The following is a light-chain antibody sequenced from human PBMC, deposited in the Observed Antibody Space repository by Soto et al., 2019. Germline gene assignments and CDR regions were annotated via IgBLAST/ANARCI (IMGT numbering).Light chain of an antibody. J-gene: IGLJ2*01. CDR2: GNS. CDR3: QSYDSSLSVLV. CDR1: SSNIGAGYD. Sequence: QSVLTQPPSVSGAPGQRVTISCTGSSSNIGAGYDVHWYQQLPGTAPKLLICGNSNRPSGVPDRFSGSKSGTSASLAITGLQAEDEADYYCQSYDSSLSVLVFGGGTKLTVL. V-gene: IGLV1-40*01.